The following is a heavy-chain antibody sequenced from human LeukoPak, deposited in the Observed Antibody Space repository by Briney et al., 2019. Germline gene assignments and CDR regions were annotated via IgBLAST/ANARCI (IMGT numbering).Heavy chain of an antibody. CDR3: ARGTRIAVAGYYYYYYYYMDV. V-gene: IGHV4-4*07. CDR1: GGSISSYY. J-gene: IGHJ6*03. D-gene: IGHD6-19*01. CDR2: IYTSGST. Sequence: SETLSLTCTVSGGSISSYYWSWIRQPAGKGLEWIGRIYTSGSTNYNPSLKSRVTMSVDTSKNQFSLKLSSVTAADTAVYYCARGTRIAVAGYYYYYYYYMDVWGKGTTVTISS.